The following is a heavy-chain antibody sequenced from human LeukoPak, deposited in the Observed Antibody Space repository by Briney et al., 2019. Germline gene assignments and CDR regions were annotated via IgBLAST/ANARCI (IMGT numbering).Heavy chain of an antibody. CDR2: ISGSGTST. CDR3: AKESSYSSGWYFDY. D-gene: IGHD6-19*01. V-gene: IGHV3-23*01. CDR1: GFTFSSYA. Sequence: PGGSLSLLCAASGFTFSSYAMSGVPHAPGRGLEWVSDISGSGTSTYYADSVKGRLTISRDNSKNTLYLQMNSLRAEDTAVYYCAKESSYSSGWYFDYWGQGTLVTVSS. J-gene: IGHJ4*02.